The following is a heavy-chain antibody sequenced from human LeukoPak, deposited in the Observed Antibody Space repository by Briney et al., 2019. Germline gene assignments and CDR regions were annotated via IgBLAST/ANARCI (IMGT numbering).Heavy chain of an antibody. V-gene: IGHV1-18*01. J-gene: IGHJ5*02. D-gene: IGHD2-2*01. Sequence: VASVKVSCKASGYTFTNYGISRVRQAPGQGLEWMGWISAYNGNTNYAQKLQGRVTMTTDTSTSTAYMELRSLRSDDTAVYYCARAQGLGYCSSTSCYPNWLDPWGQGTLVTVSS. CDR2: ISAYNGNT. CDR1: GYTFTNYG. CDR3: ARAQGLGYCSSTSCYPNWLDP.